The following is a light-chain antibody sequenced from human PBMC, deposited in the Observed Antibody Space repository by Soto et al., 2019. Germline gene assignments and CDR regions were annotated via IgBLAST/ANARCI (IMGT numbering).Light chain of an antibody. CDR1: QGIGSY. V-gene: IGKV1-9*01. J-gene: IGKJ4*01. CDR3: QQFNSYVSLT. Sequence: DIQLTQSPSFVSASVLDIVTITCRSSQGIGSYLAWYQRKPWKPPKLLIYAASTLQSGVPSRFSGSGSGTEFTLTISSLQTEDFANYYCQQFNSYVSLTFGGGTQVDIK. CDR2: AAS.